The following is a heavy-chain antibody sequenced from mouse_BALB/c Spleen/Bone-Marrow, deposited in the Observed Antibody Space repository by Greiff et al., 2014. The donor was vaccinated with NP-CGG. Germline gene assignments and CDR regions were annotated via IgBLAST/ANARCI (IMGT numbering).Heavy chain of an antibody. J-gene: IGHJ3*01. Sequence: LVESGAELVKPGASVKLSCKASGYTFTSYWMHWVKQRPGQGLEWIGEINPSNGRTNYNEKFKSKATLTVDKSSSTAYMQLSSLTSEDSAVYYCARGYFAYWGQGTLVTVSA. CDR3: ARGYFAY. D-gene: IGHD2-14*01. CDR2: INPSNGRT. V-gene: IGHV1S81*02. CDR1: GYTFTSYW.